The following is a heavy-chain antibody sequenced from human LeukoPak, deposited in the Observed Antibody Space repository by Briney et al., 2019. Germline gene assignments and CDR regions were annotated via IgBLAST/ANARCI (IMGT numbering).Heavy chain of an antibody. CDR3: VREVCTGGRCYAAFDI. Sequence: GGSLRLSCAASGFTFSTYSMNWVRQAPGKGQEWVASISGDGRATYHADSVKGRFTISRDNAKRSLYLQMNSLRAEDTAMYYCVREVCTGGRCYAAFDIWGQGTMVTVSS. V-gene: IGHV3-21*01. CDR1: GFTFSTYS. CDR2: ISGDGRAT. J-gene: IGHJ3*02. D-gene: IGHD2-15*01.